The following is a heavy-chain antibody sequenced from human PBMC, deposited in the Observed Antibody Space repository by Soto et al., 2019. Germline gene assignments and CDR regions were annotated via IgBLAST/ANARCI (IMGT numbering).Heavy chain of an antibody. V-gene: IGHV3-48*01. J-gene: IGHJ3*02. CDR3: ARDGGDSSSWYFAFDI. CDR2: ISSSSSTI. CDR1: GFTFSSYS. Sequence: GESLKISCAASGFTFSSYSMNWVRQAPVKGLEWVSYISSSSSTIYYADSVKGRFTISRDNAKNSLYLQMNSLRAEDTAVYYCARDGGDSSSWYFAFDIWGQGTMVTVSS. D-gene: IGHD6-13*01.